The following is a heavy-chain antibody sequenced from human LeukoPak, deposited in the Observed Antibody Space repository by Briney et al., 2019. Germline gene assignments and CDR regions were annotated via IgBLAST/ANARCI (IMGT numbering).Heavy chain of an antibody. CDR3: AKDLGLSPNYYDSSDY. D-gene: IGHD3-22*01. J-gene: IGHJ4*02. Sequence: GGSLRLSCAASGFTFSTYSMNWVRQAPGKGLEWVSSISSTGSYIYYADSVKGRFTISRDNSKNTLYLQMNSLRAEDTAVYYCAKDLGLSPNYYDSSDYWGQGTLVTVSS. CDR2: ISSTGSYI. V-gene: IGHV3-21*04. CDR1: GFTFSTYS.